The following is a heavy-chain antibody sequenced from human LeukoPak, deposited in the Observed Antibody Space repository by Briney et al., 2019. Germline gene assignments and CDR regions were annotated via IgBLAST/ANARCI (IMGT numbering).Heavy chain of an antibody. CDR1: GFTFSSYW. V-gene: IGHV3-74*01. CDR2: INSDGSST. J-gene: IGHJ5*02. CDR3: ARAPLVVGPAAWGWFDP. Sequence: PGGSLRLSCAASGFTFSSYWMHWVRQAPGKGLVWVSRINSDGSSTSYADSVKGRFTISRDNAKNKLYLQMNSLRAEDTAVYYCARAPLVVGPAAWGWFDPWGQGTLVTVSS. D-gene: IGHD2-2*01.